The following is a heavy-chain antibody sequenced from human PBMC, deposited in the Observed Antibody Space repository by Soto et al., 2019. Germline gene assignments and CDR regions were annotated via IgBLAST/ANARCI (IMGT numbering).Heavy chain of an antibody. CDR1: GFTFSSYA. CDR3: ARDQTSAYYDYVWGSHDY. J-gene: IGHJ4*02. V-gene: IGHV3-30-3*01. CDR2: ISYDGSNK. D-gene: IGHD3-16*01. Sequence: GGSLRLSCAASGFTFSSYAMHWVRQAPGKGLEWVAVISYDGSNKYYADSVKGQFTISRDNSKNTLYLQMNSLRAEDTAVYYCARDQTSAYYDYVWGSHDYWGQGTLVTVSS.